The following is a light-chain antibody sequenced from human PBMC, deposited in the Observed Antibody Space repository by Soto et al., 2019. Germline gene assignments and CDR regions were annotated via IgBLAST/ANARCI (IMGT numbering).Light chain of an antibody. CDR2: SAS. Sequence: EIVLTQSNGTLSFSPGERATLSCRACQSVTSSFLAWYQQKPGQAPRLLIYSASHRATGIPDRFSGSESGTDFTLTISRLEPEDFAVYYCQQYGDLRWTFGQGTKVDIK. CDR1: QSVTSSF. CDR3: QQYGDLRWT. V-gene: IGKV3-20*01. J-gene: IGKJ1*01.